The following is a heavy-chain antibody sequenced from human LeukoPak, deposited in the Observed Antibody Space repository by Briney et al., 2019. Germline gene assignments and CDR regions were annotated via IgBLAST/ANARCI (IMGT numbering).Heavy chain of an antibody. CDR2: INPNSGGT. V-gene: IGHV1-2*02. CDR1: GYTFTGCY. D-gene: IGHD1-26*01. Sequence: ASVKVSCKASGYTFTGCYMHWVRQAPGQGLEWMGWINPNSGGTNYAQKFQGRVTMTRDTSISTAYMELSRLRSDDTAVYYCARESGTGGSYDYWGQGTLVTVSS. CDR3: ARESGTGGSYDY. J-gene: IGHJ4*02.